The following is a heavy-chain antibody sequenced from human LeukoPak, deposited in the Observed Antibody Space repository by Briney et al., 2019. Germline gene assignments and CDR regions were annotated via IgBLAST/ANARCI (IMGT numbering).Heavy chain of an antibody. CDR3: ARGSGGNAFDF. CDR1: GGTFSSFV. D-gene: IGHD3-16*01. V-gene: IGHV1-2*02. J-gene: IGHJ3*01. Sequence: ASVKVSCKASGGTFSSFVISWVRQAPGQGLEWMGWINPNGGATNYAQKFRGRVTVTRDTSITTVYMDLTGLKSDDTAVYFCARGSGGNAFDFWGQGTMVTVSS. CDR2: INPNGGAT.